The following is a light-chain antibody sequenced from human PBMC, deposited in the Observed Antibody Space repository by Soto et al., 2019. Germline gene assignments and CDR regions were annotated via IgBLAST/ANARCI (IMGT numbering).Light chain of an antibody. CDR1: QSVYSTY. V-gene: IGKV3-20*01. CDR2: GSS. Sequence: EIVLTQSPGPLSLSLGDTATLSCRASQSVYSTYLAWYQHKVGQAPRLLIYGSSTRATGIPDRFSGSGFGTDFTLTNRRLGPEDFAVYYCQQYGSSPPTFGQAIKLEVK. CDR3: QQYGSSPPT. J-gene: IGKJ1*01.